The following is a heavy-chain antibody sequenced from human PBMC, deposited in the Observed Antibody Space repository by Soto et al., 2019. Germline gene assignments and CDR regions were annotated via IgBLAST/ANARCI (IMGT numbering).Heavy chain of an antibody. CDR3: ARRWGEGRVDY. J-gene: IGHJ4*02. CDR2: IYHSGNT. V-gene: IGHV4-4*02. CDR1: GGSISSSNW. D-gene: IGHD3-10*01. Sequence: QVQLQESGPGLVKPSGTLSLTCAVSGGSISSSNWWSWVRQPPGKGLEWIGEIYHSGNTNYNPSLKRRVTMAVDKSRNQFSLQLSPVTAADTAVYYCARRWGEGRVDYWGQGTLVTVSS.